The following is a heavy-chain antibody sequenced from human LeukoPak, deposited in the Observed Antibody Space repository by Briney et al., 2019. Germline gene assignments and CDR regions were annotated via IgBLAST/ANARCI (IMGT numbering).Heavy chain of an antibody. CDR1: GFTFSGSW. Sequence: PGGSLRLSCAASGFTFSGSWMHWVRQAPGQGLVWVSRINTDGTTINYADSVKGRFTISRDSAKNTLYLQMHSLTAEDTAVYYCATAGNYRFDYWGQGILVTVSS. J-gene: IGHJ4*02. V-gene: IGHV3-74*01. D-gene: IGHD5-24*01. CDR3: ATAGNYRFDY. CDR2: INTDGTTI.